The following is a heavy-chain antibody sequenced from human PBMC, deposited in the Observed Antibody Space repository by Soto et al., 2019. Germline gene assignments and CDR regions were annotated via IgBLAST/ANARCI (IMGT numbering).Heavy chain of an antibody. CDR3: ARDVGSGYYYPFVY. V-gene: IGHV3-33*01. CDR2: IWYDGSNK. D-gene: IGHD3-22*01. CDR1: GFTFSSYG. Sequence: QVQLVESGGGVVQPGRSLRLSCAASGFTFSSYGMHWVRQAPGKGLEWVAVIWYDGSNKYYADSVKGRFTISRDNSKNTLYLQMNSLRAEDTAVYYCARDVGSGYYYPFVYWGQGTLVTVSS. J-gene: IGHJ4*02.